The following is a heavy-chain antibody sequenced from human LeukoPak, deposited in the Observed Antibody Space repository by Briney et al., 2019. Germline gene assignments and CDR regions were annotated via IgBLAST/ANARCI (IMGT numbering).Heavy chain of an antibody. CDR1: GFTFSDYY. D-gene: IGHD3-22*01. J-gene: IGHJ4*02. CDR3: ARDAIDRSRFDFDY. V-gene: IGHV3-11*01. CDR2: ISTSAGTI. Sequence: GGSLRLSCAASGFTFSDYYMTWIRQAPGKGLEWMSYISTSAGTIYYADSVKGRFTISRDNAKNSLYLQMNSLRAEDTAVYYCARDAIDRSRFDFDYWGQGTLVTVSS.